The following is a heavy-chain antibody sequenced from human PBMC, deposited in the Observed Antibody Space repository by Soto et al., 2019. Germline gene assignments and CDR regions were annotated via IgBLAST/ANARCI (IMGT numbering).Heavy chain of an antibody. D-gene: IGHD3-22*01. CDR3: AKDPAPYDSSGSLFDP. J-gene: IGHJ5*02. Sequence: GGSLRLSCAASRFTFCSYGMHWVRQAPGKGLEWVAVISYDGSNKYYADSVKGRFTISRDNSKNTLYLQMNSLRAEDTAVYYCAKDPAPYDSSGSLFDPWGQGTLVTVSS. CDR1: RFTFCSYG. V-gene: IGHV3-30*18. CDR2: ISYDGSNK.